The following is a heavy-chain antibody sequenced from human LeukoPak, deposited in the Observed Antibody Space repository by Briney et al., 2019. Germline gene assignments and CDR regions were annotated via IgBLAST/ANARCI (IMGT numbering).Heavy chain of an antibody. Sequence: ASVKVSCKASGYTFTSYAIHWVRQAPGQRLEWMGWINAGNGNTKYSQKFQGRVTITRDTSASTAYMELRSLRSDDTAVYYCAREWDIALDYWGQGTLVTVSS. V-gene: IGHV1-3*01. CDR1: GYTFTSYA. CDR2: INAGNGNT. D-gene: IGHD6-13*01. J-gene: IGHJ4*02. CDR3: AREWDIALDY.